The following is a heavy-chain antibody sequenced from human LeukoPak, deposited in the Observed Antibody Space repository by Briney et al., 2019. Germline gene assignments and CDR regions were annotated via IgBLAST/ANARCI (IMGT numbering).Heavy chain of an antibody. CDR2: ISSSSSYI. CDR3: ARDYSSSWYNFDY. CDR1: GFTFSSYA. Sequence: GGSLRLSCAASGFTFSSYAMHWVRQAPGKGLEWVSSISSSSSYIYYADSVKGRFTISRDNAKNSLYLQMNSLRAEDTAVYYCARDYSSSWYNFDYWGQGTLVTVSS. D-gene: IGHD6-13*01. V-gene: IGHV3-21*01. J-gene: IGHJ4*02.